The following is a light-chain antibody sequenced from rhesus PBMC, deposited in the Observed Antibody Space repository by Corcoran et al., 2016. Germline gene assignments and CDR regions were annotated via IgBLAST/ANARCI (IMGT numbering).Light chain of an antibody. CDR1: SSDMTGYNY. CDR2: GVS. Sequence: QSGPTQPPSVSGSPGQSVPTSCSGTSSDMTGYNYVSWYQQYPGKAPKLMIYGVSNRPSGVSDRLSGSESGNTASLTISGLQAEDEADYYCCSSTASSTFIFGAGTRLTVL. V-gene: IGLV2S7*01. J-gene: IGLJ1*01. CDR3: CSSTASSTFI.